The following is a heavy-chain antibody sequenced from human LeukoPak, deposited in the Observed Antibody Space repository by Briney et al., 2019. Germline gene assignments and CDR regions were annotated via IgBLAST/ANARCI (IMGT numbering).Heavy chain of an antibody. D-gene: IGHD3-22*01. CDR1: GYTFTAYY. CDR2: INPNSGGS. J-gene: IGHJ4*02. CDR3: ARGAGESNSYYAYFDY. V-gene: IGHV1-2*02. Sequence: ASVKVSCKASGYTFTAYYMHWVRQAPGQGLEWMGWINPNSGGSDYAQKFQGRVTMTRDTSISTAYMELSRLRSDDTAVYYCARGAGESNSYYAYFDYWGQGTLVTVSS.